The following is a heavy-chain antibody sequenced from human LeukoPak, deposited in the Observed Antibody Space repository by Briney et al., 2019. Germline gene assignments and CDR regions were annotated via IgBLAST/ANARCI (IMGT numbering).Heavy chain of an antibody. D-gene: IGHD6-19*01. J-gene: IGHJ4*02. CDR3: ARGYTSGSFDY. CDR2: IYSGGTT. Sequence: PGGSLRLSCAASGFTVSRNYMSWVRQAPGKGLEWVSLIYSGGTTYYADSVKGRFTISRDNSKNTLYLQMNSLRAEDTAVYYCARGYTSGSFDYWGQGTLVTVSS. CDR1: GFTVSRNY. V-gene: IGHV3-66*01.